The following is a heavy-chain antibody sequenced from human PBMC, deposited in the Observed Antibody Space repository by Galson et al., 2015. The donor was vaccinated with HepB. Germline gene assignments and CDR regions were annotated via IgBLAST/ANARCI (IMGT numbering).Heavy chain of an antibody. CDR2: INPNIGGT. Sequence: SVKVSCKASGYTFTGHYIHWVRQAPGQGLEWMGWINPNIGGTNYAQKFQGRVTMTRDTSISTAYMELSRLRSDDTAVYYCARSTGDSSRYTFDIWGQGTMVTVSS. CDR1: GYTFTGHY. CDR3: ARSTGDSSRYTFDI. J-gene: IGHJ3*02. V-gene: IGHV1-2*02. D-gene: IGHD7-27*01.